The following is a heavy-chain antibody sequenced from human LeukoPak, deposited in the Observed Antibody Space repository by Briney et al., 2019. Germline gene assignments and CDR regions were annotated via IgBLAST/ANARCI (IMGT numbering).Heavy chain of an antibody. Sequence: GASVKVSCKVSGYTLTELSMHWVRQAPGKGLEWMGGFDPEDGETIYAQKFQGRVTMTEDTSTDTAYMELSSLRSEDTAVYYCARGLKGYSSSSTRADYYYYMDVWGKGITVTVSS. CDR1: GYTLTELS. CDR2: FDPEDGET. D-gene: IGHD6-6*01. J-gene: IGHJ6*03. V-gene: IGHV1-24*01. CDR3: ARGLKGYSSSSTRADYYYYMDV.